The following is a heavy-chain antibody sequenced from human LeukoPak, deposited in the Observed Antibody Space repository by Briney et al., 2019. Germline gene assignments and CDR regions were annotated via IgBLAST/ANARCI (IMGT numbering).Heavy chain of an antibody. CDR3: ARAPSYYYDSSGYFDY. CDR2: IYHSGST. CDR1: GGSISSGGYS. Sequence: SETLSLTCAVSGGSISSGGYSWRWIRQPPGKGLEWIGYIYHSGSTYYNPSLKSRVTISVDRSKNQFSLKLSSVTAADTAVYYCARAPSYYYDSSGYFDYWGQGTLVTVSS. D-gene: IGHD3-22*01. J-gene: IGHJ4*02. V-gene: IGHV4-30-2*01.